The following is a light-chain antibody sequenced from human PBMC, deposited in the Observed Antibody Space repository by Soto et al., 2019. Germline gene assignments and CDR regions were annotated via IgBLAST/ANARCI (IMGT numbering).Light chain of an antibody. V-gene: IGLV1-44*01. J-gene: IGLJ3*02. CDR3: AAWDDTLNGPV. CDR2: SNV. CDR1: SSNIGSNS. Sequence: QAVVTQTPSVSGTPGQRITISCSGSSSNIGSNSVNWYQQLPGTTPKVLIYSNVQRPSAVPDRISGSKSGTSATLAISGLQSEDEADYYCAAWDDTLNGPVFGGGTKVTVL.